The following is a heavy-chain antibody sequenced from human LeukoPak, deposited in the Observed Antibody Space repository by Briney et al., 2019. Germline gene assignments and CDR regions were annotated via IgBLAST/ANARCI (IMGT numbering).Heavy chain of an antibody. CDR3: AREPSGWYVDY. D-gene: IGHD6-19*01. CDR1: GFTFSSYG. CDR2: IWYDGSNK. V-gene: IGHV3-33*01. J-gene: IGHJ4*02. Sequence: GGSLRLSCAASGFTFSSYGMHWVRQAPGKGLEWVAVIWYDGSNKYYADSVKGRFTISRDNSKNTLYLQMNSLRAEDTAVYYCAREPSGWYVDYWGQGTLVTVSS.